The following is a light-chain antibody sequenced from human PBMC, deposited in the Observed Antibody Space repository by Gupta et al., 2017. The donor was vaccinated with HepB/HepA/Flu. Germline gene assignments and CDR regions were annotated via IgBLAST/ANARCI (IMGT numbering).Light chain of an antibody. CDR1: GSNIGSNY. V-gene: IGLV1-47*01. J-gene: IGLJ1*01. Sequence: QSVLTQPPSASGTPGQRVTISCSGRGSNIGSNYVYWYQQFPGTAPKLLIYRNNQRPSGVPDRFSGSKSGTSASLAISGLRSDDEADYYCATWDDSLSGYVFGNGTNVTVL. CDR2: RNN. CDR3: ATWDDSLSGYV.